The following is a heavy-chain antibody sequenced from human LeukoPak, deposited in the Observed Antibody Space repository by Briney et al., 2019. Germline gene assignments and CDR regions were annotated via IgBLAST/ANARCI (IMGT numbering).Heavy chain of an antibody. V-gene: IGHV4-34*01. CDR3: ARSPSVGVATTPNWYFDL. CDR1: GGSFSGYY. J-gene: IGHJ2*01. CDR2: INHSGST. Sequence: KPSETLSLTCAVYGGSFSGYYWSWIRQPPGKGLEWIGEINHSGSTNYNPSLKSRVTISVDTSKNQFSLKLSSVTAADTAVYYCARSPSVGVATTPNWYFDLWGRGTLVTVSS. D-gene: IGHD5-24*01.